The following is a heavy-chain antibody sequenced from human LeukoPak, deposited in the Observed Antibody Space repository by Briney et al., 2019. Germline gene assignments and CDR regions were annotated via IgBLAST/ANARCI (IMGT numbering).Heavy chain of an antibody. CDR1: GFTFSSYW. CDR2: IKRDGSEK. CDR3: ARGQRGYEGYYFDY. V-gene: IGHV3-7*01. Sequence: GGSLRLSCAASGFTFSSYWMSWVRQAPGKGLEWVANIKRDGSEKYYVDSVKGRFTISRDNAKNSLYLQMNSLRAEDTAVYYCARGQRGYEGYYFDYWGQGTLVTVSS. D-gene: IGHD5-12*01. J-gene: IGHJ4*02.